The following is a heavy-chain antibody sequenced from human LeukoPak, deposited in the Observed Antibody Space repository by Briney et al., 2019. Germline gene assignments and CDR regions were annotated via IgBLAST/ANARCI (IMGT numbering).Heavy chain of an antibody. J-gene: IGHJ4*02. CDR3: ARAHVDIVATIKFDS. CDR1: GYTFSAYY. CDR2: INPNNDGT. Sequence: GASVKVCCKASGYTFSAYYMHWVRQAPGQRLEWMGWINPNNDGTNYAQKFYGRVTMTWDTSISTAYMELNRLKSDDTAVYYCARAHVDIVATIKFDSWGQGTLVTVSS. V-gene: IGHV1-2*02. D-gene: IGHD5-12*01.